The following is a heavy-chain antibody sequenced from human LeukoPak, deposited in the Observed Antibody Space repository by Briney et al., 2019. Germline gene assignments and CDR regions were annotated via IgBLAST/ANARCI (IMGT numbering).Heavy chain of an antibody. D-gene: IGHD4-11*01. CDR2: ISGSGGNT. Sequence: GGSLRLSCVASGFTFSSHAMDWVRQAPGKGLEWVSAISGSGGNTYYADSVKGRFTISRDHSKTTLFLQMNSLRAEDTAVYYCAKDLHDYGNYVGWFDSWGQGTLVTVSS. CDR1: GFTFSSHA. J-gene: IGHJ5*01. V-gene: IGHV3-23*01. CDR3: AKDLHDYGNYVGWFDS.